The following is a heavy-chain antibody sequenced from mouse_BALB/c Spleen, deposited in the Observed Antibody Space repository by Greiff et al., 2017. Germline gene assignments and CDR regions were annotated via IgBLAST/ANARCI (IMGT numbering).Heavy chain of an antibody. J-gene: IGHJ4*01. CDR3: ARSPSYYGSSLYYAMDY. CDR2: IDPANGNP. D-gene: IGHD1-1*01. Sequence: EVQLQESGAELVRSGASVKLSCTASGFNIKDYYMHWVKQRPEQGLEWIGRIDPANGNPKYDPKFQGKATITADTSSNTAYLQLSSLTSEDTAVYYCARSPSYYGSSLYYAMDYWGQGTSVTVSS. CDR1: GFNIKDYY. V-gene: IGHV14-3*02.